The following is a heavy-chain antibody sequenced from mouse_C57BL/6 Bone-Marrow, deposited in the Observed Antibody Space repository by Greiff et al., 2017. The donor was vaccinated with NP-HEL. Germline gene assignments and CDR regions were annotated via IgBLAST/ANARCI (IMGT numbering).Heavy chain of an antibody. CDR1: GFTFSDYG. V-gene: IGHV5-17*01. CDR3: ASYDGPWFAY. D-gene: IGHD2-3*01. J-gene: IGHJ3*01. CDR2: ISSGSSTI. Sequence: EVKLEESGGGLVKPGGSLKLSCAASGFTFSDYGMHWVRQAPEKGLEWVAYISSGSSTIYYADTVKGRFTISRDNAKNTLFLQMTSLRSEDTAMYYCASYDGPWFAYWGQGTLVTVSA.